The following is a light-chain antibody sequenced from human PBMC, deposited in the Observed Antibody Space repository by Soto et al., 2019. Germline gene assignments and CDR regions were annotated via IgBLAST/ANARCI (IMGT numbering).Light chain of an antibody. CDR3: CSHGGRHSYV. V-gene: IGLV2-11*01. Sequence: QSALTQPRSVSGSPGQSVTISCTGTSSDVGGYDYVSWYQQHLGKAPKLMIYGVTKRPSGVPDRFSGSKSGNTASLTISGLQAEDESDYYCCSHGGRHSYVFGTGTKLTVL. J-gene: IGLJ1*01. CDR2: GVT. CDR1: SSDVGGYDY.